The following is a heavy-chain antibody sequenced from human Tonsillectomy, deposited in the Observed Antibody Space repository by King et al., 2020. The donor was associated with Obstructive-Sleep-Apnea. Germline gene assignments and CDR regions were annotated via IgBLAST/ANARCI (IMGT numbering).Heavy chain of an antibody. CDR3: TRGGAFPSGTYVFDS. J-gene: IGHJ4*02. V-gene: IGHV3-74*02. CDR1: GFDFSNFW. Sequence: VQLVQSGGGLFQPGGSLRLSCAASGFDFSNFWMHWVRQAPGKGLVWVARINIDGSKTDYADFVKGRFTVSRDDANNTLYLQMDSLRAEDTAVYYCTRGGAFPSGTYVFDSWGQGTLVTVSS. CDR2: INIDGSKT. D-gene: IGHD3-10*01.